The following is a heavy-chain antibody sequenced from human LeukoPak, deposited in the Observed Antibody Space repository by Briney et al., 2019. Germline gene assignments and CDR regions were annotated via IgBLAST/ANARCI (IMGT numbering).Heavy chain of an antibody. J-gene: IGHJ3*02. CDR2: IYHTGTT. Sequence: SETLSLTCSVSGISVNTTYFWGWIRQAPGKGLEWIGSIYHTGTTDYNPSLKSRVTISVDTSKNQFSLNLSSVTAADTAVYYCARVITSGWYRGGRVYAFDIWGQGTMVTVSS. D-gene: IGHD6-19*01. CDR3: ARVITSGWYRGGRVYAFDI. V-gene: IGHV4-38-2*01. CDR1: GISVNTTYF.